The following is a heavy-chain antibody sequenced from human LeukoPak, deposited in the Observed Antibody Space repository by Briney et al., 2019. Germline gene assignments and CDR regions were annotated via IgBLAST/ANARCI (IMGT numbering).Heavy chain of an antibody. CDR1: GFTFSSYW. D-gene: IGHD6-13*01. CDR2: IKQDGSEK. Sequence: GGSLRLSCAASGFTFSSYWMSWVRLAPGKGLEWVANIKQDGSEKYYVDSVKGRLTISRDNAKNSLYLQMNSLRAEDTAVYYCARPRGGSWYGRYFDYWGQGTLVTVSS. J-gene: IGHJ4*02. V-gene: IGHV3-7*01. CDR3: ARPRGGSWYGRYFDY.